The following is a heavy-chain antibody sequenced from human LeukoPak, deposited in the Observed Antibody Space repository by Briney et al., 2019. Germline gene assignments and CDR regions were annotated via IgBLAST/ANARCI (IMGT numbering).Heavy chain of an antibody. V-gene: IGHV3-23*01. CDR1: GFTFSSYA. D-gene: IGHD6-25*01. CDR2: IIGSGGST. CDR3: AKAGPPAANYYYGMDV. Sequence: GGSLRLSCAASGFTFSSYAMRWVRQAPGKGLEGVSAIIGSGGSTYYADSVKGRFTISRDNSKNTLYLQMNSLRAEDTGVYYCAKAGPPAANYYYGMDVWGKGTTVTVSS. J-gene: IGHJ6*04.